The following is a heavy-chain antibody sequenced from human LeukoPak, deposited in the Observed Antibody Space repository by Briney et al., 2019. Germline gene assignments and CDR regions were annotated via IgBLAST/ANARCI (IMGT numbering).Heavy chain of an antibody. CDR2: ISAYNGNT. CDR1: GYTFTSYG. J-gene: IGHJ4*02. D-gene: IGHD3-3*01. CDR3: AGDLALWSGYSDSYFDY. V-gene: IGHV1-18*01. Sequence: ASVNVSCKASGYTFTSYGISWVRQAPGQGLEWMGWISAYNGNTNYAQKLQGRVTMTTDTSTSTAYMELRSLRSDDTAVYYCAGDLALWSGYSDSYFDYWGQGTLVTVSS.